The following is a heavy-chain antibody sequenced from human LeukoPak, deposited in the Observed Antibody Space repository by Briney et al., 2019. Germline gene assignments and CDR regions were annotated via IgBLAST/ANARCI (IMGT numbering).Heavy chain of an antibody. CDR1: EFTFSKAW. D-gene: IGHD3-9*01. J-gene: IGHJ4*02. CDR3: TTGRYPPRY. Sequence: TGGSLRLSCAASEFTFSKAWMSWVRQAPGKGLEWVGRIKSKTDGGTTDYAAPVKGRFTVSRDDSKNTVYLQMNSLKTEDTGDYYCTTGRYPPRYWGQGTLVTVSS. CDR2: IKSKTDGGTT. V-gene: IGHV3-15*01.